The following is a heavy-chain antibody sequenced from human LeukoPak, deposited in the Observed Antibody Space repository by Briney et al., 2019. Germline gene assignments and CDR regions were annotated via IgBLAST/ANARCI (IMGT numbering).Heavy chain of an antibody. D-gene: IGHD6-6*01. CDR3: ARDLSIAARPFDY. CDR1: GGTFSSYA. CDR2: INPNSGGT. J-gene: IGHJ4*02. V-gene: IGHV1-2*02. Sequence: ASVKVSCKASGGTFSSYAISWVRQAPGQGLEWMGWINPNSGGTNYAQKFQGRVTMTRDTSISTAYMELSRLRSDDTAVYYCARDLSIAARPFDYWGQGTLVTVSS.